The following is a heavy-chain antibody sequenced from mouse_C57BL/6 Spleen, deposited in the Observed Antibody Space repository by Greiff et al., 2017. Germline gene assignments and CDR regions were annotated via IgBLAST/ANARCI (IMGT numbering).Heavy chain of an antibody. Sequence: VQLQQPGAELVKPGASVKMSCKASGYTFTSYWITWVKQRPGQGLEWIGDIYPGSGSTNYNEKFKSKATLTVDTSSSTAYMQLSSLTSEDSAVYYCASCYDGSSPNPFAYWGQGTLVTVSA. V-gene: IGHV1-55*01. CDR3: ASCYDGSSPNPFAY. D-gene: IGHD1-1*01. J-gene: IGHJ3*01. CDR2: IYPGSGST. CDR1: GYTFTSYW.